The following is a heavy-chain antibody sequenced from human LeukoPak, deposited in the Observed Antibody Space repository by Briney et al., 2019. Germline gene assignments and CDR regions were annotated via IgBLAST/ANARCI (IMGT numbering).Heavy chain of an antibody. Sequence: GGSLRLSCAASGFTFSNYAMSWVRQAPGKGLEWVSAITGSGDTTYYAHPVKGRFTISRDNSKNTLYLQMNSLRAEDTAVYYCAKDRPPHCSGGSCVLFDYWGQGTLVTVSS. V-gene: IGHV3-23*01. CDR1: GFTFSNYA. CDR2: ITGSGDTT. D-gene: IGHD2-15*01. CDR3: AKDRPPHCSGGSCVLFDY. J-gene: IGHJ4*02.